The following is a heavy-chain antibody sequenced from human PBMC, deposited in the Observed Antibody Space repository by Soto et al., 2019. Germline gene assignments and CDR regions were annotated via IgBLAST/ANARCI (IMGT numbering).Heavy chain of an antibody. CDR3: ARGAVVTGDFDY. D-gene: IGHD2-15*01. CDR2: IWYDGSNK. V-gene: IGHV3-33*01. J-gene: IGHJ4*02. CDR1: GFTFSSYG. Sequence: QVQLVESGGGVVQPGRSLRLSCAASGFTFSSYGMHWVRQAPGKGLEWVAVIWYDGSNKYYADSVKGRFTISRDNSKNPLYLQMNSLRAEDTAVYYCARGAVVTGDFDYWGQGTLVTVSS.